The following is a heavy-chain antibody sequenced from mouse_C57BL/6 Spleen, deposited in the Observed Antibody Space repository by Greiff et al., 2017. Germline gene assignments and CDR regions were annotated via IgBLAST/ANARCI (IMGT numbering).Heavy chain of an antibody. J-gene: IGHJ2*01. D-gene: IGHD1-1*01. V-gene: IGHV14-4*01. Sequence: VQLKQSGAELVRPGASVKLSCTASGFNFTDDYMHWVKQRPEQGLEWIGWIDPENGDTEYASKFQGKATITADTSSNTAYLQLSSLASEDTAVYYCTTVVGTAGYYFDYWGQGTTLTVSS. CDR3: TTVVGTAGYYFDY. CDR2: IDPENGDT. CDR1: GFNFTDDY.